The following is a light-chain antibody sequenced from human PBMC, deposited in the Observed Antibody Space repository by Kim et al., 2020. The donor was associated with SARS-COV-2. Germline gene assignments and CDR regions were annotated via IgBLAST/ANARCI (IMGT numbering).Light chain of an antibody. CDR2: GNT. J-gene: IGLJ2*01. CDR3: QSFDSDLSGLV. CDR1: NSNIGAGFD. Sequence: QRVTIACTGTNSNIGAGFDVHGYQHLPGTAPKRLIYGNTVRPSGVPDRFSASRSATSASLAITGLQADDEAYYYCQSFDSDLSGLVFGGGTQLTVL. V-gene: IGLV1-40*01.